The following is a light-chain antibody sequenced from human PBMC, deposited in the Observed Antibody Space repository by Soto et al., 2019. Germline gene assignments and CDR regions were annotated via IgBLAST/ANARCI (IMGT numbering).Light chain of an antibody. CDR3: SSYSTIGAEVH. CDR2: GNN. V-gene: IGLV1-40*01. Sequence: QSVLTQPPSVSGAPGQRVTISCTGSSSNIGTGYDVHWYQQLPGTAPKLLIYGNNNRPSGVPDRFSGSKSGTSASLAITGLQAEDEADYYCSSYSTIGAEVHFGGGTKLTVL. J-gene: IGLJ2*01. CDR1: SSNIGTGYD.